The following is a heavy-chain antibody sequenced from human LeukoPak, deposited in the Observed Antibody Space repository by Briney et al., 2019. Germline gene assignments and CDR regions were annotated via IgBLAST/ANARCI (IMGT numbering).Heavy chain of an antibody. J-gene: IGHJ5*02. CDR1: GFTFSDYY. CDR3: ARGGGIAVAEELPAFDP. V-gene: IGHV3-11*04. Sequence: PGGSLRLSCAASGFTFSDYYMSWIRQAPGKGLEWVSYISISDTTIYYADSVKGRFTISRDNAKNSLYLQMDSLRAEDTAVYYCARGGGIAVAEELPAFDPWGQGTLVTVSS. CDR2: ISISDTTI. D-gene: IGHD6-19*01.